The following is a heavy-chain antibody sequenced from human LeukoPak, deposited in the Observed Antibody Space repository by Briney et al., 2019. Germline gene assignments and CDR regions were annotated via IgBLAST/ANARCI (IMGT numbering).Heavy chain of an antibody. V-gene: IGHV3-23*01. Sequence: GGSLRLSCAASGFTFSSYGMNWVRQAPGKGLEWVSAISGSGGSTYYADSVKGRFTISRDNSKNTLYLQMNSLRAEDTAVYYCAKDTQIRGYSYGYFGYWGQGTLVTVSS. CDR3: AKDTQIRGYSYGYFGY. CDR1: GFTFSSYG. D-gene: IGHD5-18*01. J-gene: IGHJ4*02. CDR2: ISGSGGST.